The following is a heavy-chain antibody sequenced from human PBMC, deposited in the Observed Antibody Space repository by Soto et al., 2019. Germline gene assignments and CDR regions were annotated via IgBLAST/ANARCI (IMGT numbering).Heavy chain of an antibody. D-gene: IGHD2-21*01. CDR1: GGTFSSYA. J-gene: IGHJ4*02. CDR3: ARGRMVVNPFDY. Sequence: GASVTVSCKASGGTFSSYAISWVRQAPGQGLEWMGGIIPIFGTANYAQKFQGRVTITADKSTSTAYMELSSLRSEDTAVYYCARGRMVVNPFDYWGQGTLVTVSS. V-gene: IGHV1-69*06. CDR2: IIPIFGTA.